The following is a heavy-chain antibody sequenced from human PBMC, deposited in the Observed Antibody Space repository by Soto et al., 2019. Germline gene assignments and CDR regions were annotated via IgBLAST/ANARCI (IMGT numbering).Heavy chain of an antibody. Sequence: SETLSLTCAVSGGSISSSNWWSWIRQPPGKGLEWIGEIYHSGSTNYNPSLRSRVTISVDKSKNQFSLKLSSVTAADTAVYYCARSQEYGGNSGIDYWGQGTLATVSS. D-gene: IGHD2-21*02. V-gene: IGHV4-4*02. CDR3: ARSQEYGGNSGIDY. CDR1: GGSISSSNW. CDR2: IYHSGST. J-gene: IGHJ4*02.